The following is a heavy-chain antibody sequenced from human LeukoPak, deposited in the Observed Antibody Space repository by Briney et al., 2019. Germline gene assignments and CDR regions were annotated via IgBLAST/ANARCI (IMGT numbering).Heavy chain of an antibody. V-gene: IGHV4-61*01. CDR2: IYYSGSA. J-gene: IGHJ5*02. CDR3: ARGSGDWGLSWFDP. Sequence: KTSETLSLTCTVSGGSVSSGSYYWSWIRQPPGEGLEWIGYIYYSGSAKYNPSLKSRVTISVDTSKNQFSLKLTSVTAADTAVYYCARGSGDWGLSWFDPWGQGTLVTVSS. CDR1: GGSVSSGSYY. D-gene: IGHD3-10*01.